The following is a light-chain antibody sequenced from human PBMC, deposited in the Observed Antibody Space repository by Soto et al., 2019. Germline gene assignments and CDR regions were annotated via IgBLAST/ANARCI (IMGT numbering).Light chain of an antibody. Sequence: EIVLTQSPATLSSFPGERVTLSCRASQTLSNRLAWYQHKPGQAPRLLIYVTSNRATGIPARFSGSGSGTDYTLTISSLEPEDSAVYYCHQRQSWPRTFGQWTKVEI. CDR1: QTLSNR. V-gene: IGKV3-11*01. CDR2: VTS. J-gene: IGKJ1*01. CDR3: HQRQSWPRT.